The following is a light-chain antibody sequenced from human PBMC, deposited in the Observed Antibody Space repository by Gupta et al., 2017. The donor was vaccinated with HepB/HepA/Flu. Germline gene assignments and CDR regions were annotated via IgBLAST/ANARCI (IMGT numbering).Light chain of an antibody. V-gene: IGKV4-1*01. CDR3: QQFYSIPVT. CDR2: WAS. J-gene: IGKJ4*01. Sequence: NCKSSRSVLYPSNNKNHLAWYQQKSGQPPKLLIYWASTRESGVPDRFSGSGSGTDFTLTISSLQAEDVAVYFCQQFYSIPVTFGGGTKVEIK. CDR1: RSVLYPSNNKNH.